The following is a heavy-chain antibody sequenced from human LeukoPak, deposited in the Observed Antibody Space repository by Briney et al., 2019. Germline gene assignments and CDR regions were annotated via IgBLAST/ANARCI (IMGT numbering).Heavy chain of an antibody. CDR2: ITAYNGNT. V-gene: IGHV1-18*01. CDR3: AREGDGRSGEVRAFDI. Sequence: ASVKVSCKASGYTFTRYGISWGRQAPGQGLEWRWWITAYNGNTDYAQNFQGRVTVTTDTSTSTAYMDLRNLRSDDTAVYYCAREGDGRSGEVRAFDIWGQGTMVTVSS. CDR1: GYTFTRYG. D-gene: IGHD3-10*01. J-gene: IGHJ3*02.